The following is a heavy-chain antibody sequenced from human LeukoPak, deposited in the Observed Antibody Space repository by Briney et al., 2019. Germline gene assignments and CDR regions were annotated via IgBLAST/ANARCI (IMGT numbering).Heavy chain of an antibody. J-gene: IGHJ4*02. Sequence: GSVKGSCQAFGYTFPRLDIKWVGQAPGKGLEWMGWINPNSGNRGYAQQFQGRVTITRDTSISTAYMELTSLRSEDTAVYYCARVDGSPDYWGQGTLVTVSP. CDR3: ARVDGSPDY. CDR2: INPNSGNR. D-gene: IGHD2-15*01. CDR1: GYTFPRLD. V-gene: IGHV1-8*03.